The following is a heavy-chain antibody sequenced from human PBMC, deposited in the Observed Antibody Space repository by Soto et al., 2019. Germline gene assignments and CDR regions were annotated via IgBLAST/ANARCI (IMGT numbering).Heavy chain of an antibody. J-gene: IGHJ2*01. V-gene: IGHV1-18*01. D-gene: IGHD2-15*01. Sequence: QVQLVQSGGEVKKPGASGKVSCRASVYKFRTYSISGVERAPGQGLEWMGWISASTRNTDQAQNFKGRVILTLDTATNTAYMELRSLRSADTAVYYCMRCICSVGSFYACWYFDLCGRGTLVTVSS. CDR1: VYKFRTYS. CDR3: MRCICSVGSFYACWYFDL. CDR2: ISASTRNT.